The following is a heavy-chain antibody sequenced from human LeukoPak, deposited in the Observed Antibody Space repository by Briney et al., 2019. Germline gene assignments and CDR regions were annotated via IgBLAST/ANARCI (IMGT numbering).Heavy chain of an antibody. D-gene: IGHD5-12*01. CDR1: GFTFSSYA. J-gene: IGHJ6*02. CDR3: AKAQSDGGYVHYYYYYGMDV. V-gene: IGHV3-23*01. Sequence: GGSLRLSCAASGFTFSSYAMSWVRQAPGKGLEWVSAISGSGGSTYYADSVKGRFTISRDNSKNTLYLQMNSLRAEDTAVYYCAKAQSDGGYVHYYYYYGMDVWGQGTTVTVSS. CDR2: ISGSGGST.